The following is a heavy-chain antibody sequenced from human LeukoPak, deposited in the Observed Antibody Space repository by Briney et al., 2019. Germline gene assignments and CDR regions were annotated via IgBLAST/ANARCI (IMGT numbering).Heavy chain of an antibody. CDR1: GFTFSTYA. V-gene: IGHV3-23*01. CDR3: ARGSPLSYYFDY. CDR2: ISTSGDTT. J-gene: IGHJ4*02. D-gene: IGHD2/OR15-2a*01. Sequence: GESLRLSCAASGFTFSTYAMHWVRQAPGKGLEWVSIISTSGDTTYYAGPVKGRFTISRDNSKNTLFLQMNSLRAEDTAVYYCARGSPLSYYFDYWGQGTLVTVSS.